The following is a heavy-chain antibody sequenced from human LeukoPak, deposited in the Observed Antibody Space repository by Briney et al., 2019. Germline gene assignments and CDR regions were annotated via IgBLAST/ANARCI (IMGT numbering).Heavy chain of an antibody. D-gene: IGHD2-2*01. Sequence: GGSLRLSCAASGFTFSSYAMSWVRQAPGKGLEWVGRIKSKTDGGTTDYAAPVKGRFTISRDDSKNTLYLQMNSLKTEDTAVYYCTTAYRPSIVVVPAANDAFDIWGQGTMVTVSS. CDR3: TTAYRPSIVVVPAANDAFDI. CDR1: GFTFSSYA. J-gene: IGHJ3*02. CDR2: IKSKTDGGTT. V-gene: IGHV3-15*01.